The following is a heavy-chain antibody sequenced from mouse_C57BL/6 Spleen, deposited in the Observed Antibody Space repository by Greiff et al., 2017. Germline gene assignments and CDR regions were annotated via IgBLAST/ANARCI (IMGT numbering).Heavy chain of an antibody. Sequence: VQLQQSGPELVKPGASVKIPCKASGYTFTDYNMDWLTQSNGKSLDWISDINPNNRGTIYHQKFKGKATLTADESSTTAYMERRSLTSEHTPVYYGARKGLITTVVDAYAMDYWGQGTSVTVSS. V-gene: IGHV1-18*01. J-gene: IGHJ4*01. D-gene: IGHD1-1*01. CDR2: INPNNRGT. CDR3: ARKGLITTVVDAYAMDY. CDR1: GYTFTDYN.